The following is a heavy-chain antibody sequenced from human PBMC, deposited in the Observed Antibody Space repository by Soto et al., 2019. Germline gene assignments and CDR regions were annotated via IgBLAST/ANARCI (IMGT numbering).Heavy chain of an antibody. CDR2: IIPNLGIT. Sequence: QVQLVQSGAEVKKPGSSVKVSCKASGGTLSSYTFSWVRQAPGQGLEWMGRIIPNLGITNYAQKFQGRITIIVDKSTSTAYMELSSLRSEGTAVYYCARDKGYCSGASCPDFDYWGQGTLVTVSS. CDR3: ARDKGYCSGASCPDFDY. D-gene: IGHD2-15*01. J-gene: IGHJ4*02. V-gene: IGHV1-69*08. CDR1: GGTLSSYT.